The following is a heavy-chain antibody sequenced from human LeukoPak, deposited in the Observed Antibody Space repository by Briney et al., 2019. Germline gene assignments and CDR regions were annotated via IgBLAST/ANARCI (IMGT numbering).Heavy chain of an antibody. V-gene: IGHV1-69*04. CDR2: IIPIFGIA. Sequence: EASVKVSCKASGGTFSSYAISWVRQAPGQGLEWMGRIIPIFGIANYAQKFQGRVTITADKSTSTAYMELSSLRSEDTAVYYCERESERITMPQYYFDYWGQGTLVTVSS. CDR1: GGTFSSYA. CDR3: ERESERITMPQYYFDY. J-gene: IGHJ4*02. D-gene: IGHD3-10*01.